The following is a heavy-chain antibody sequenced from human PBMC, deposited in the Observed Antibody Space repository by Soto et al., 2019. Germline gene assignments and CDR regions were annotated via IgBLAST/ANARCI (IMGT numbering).Heavy chain of an antibody. J-gene: IGHJ4*02. V-gene: IGHV1-69*13. CDR2: IIPIFGTA. D-gene: IGHD3-22*01. CDR1: GGTFSSYA. Sequence: SVKVSCKASGGTFSSYAISWVRQAPGQGLEWMGGIIPIFGTANYAQKFQGRVTITADESTSTAYMELSSLRSEDTAVYYCARGAPSDYYDSSGYFDYWGQGTLVTVSS. CDR3: ARGAPSDYYDSSGYFDY.